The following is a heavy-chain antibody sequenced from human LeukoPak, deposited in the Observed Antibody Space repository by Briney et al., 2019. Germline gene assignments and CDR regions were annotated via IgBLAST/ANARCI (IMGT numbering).Heavy chain of an antibody. D-gene: IGHD3-10*01. CDR2: IWYDGSNK. Sequence: GGSLRLSCAASGFTFSSFGMHWVRQAPGKGLEWVAVIWYDGSNKYYADSVKGRFTISRDNPKNTLYLQMNSLRAEDTAVYYCAKDSYYYGSGSSFDYWGQGTLVTVSS. CDR1: GFTFSSFG. CDR3: AKDSYYYGSGSSFDY. J-gene: IGHJ4*02. V-gene: IGHV3-33*06.